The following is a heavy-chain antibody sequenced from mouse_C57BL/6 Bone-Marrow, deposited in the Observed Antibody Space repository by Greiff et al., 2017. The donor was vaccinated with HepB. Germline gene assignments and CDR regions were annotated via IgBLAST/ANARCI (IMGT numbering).Heavy chain of an antibody. J-gene: IGHJ3*01. CDR3: ARDYVSYGFSY. D-gene: IGHD1-1*01. CDR2: INPGSGYT. Sequence: QVQLQQSGAELAKPGASVRLSCKASGYTFTTYWMHWVKQRPGQGLDWIGYINPGSGYTKYNQKFKDKATLTADKSSSTAYMQLSSLTYEDSAVYFCARDYVSYGFSYWGRGTVVTVSA. V-gene: IGHV1-7*01. CDR1: GYTFTTYW.